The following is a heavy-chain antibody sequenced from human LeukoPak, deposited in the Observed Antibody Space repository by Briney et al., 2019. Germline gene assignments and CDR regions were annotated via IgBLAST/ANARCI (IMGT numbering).Heavy chain of an antibody. CDR3: ARDPSGDSGSFP. D-gene: IGHD1-26*01. CDR1: GFTFSTYW. V-gene: IGHV3-7*04. CDR2: INQDGSEE. Sequence: PGGPLRLSCAASGFTFSTYWMSWVRQAPGKGLEWMANINQDGSEEYYVHSVQGRFTISRDNARNSLYLQMNSLRAEDTAVYYCARDPSGDSGSFPWGQGTLVTVSS. J-gene: IGHJ5*02.